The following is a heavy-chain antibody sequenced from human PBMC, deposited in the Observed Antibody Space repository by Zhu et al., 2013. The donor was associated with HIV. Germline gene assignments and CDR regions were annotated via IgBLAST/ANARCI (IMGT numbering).Heavy chain of an antibody. CDR3: ARDEDSSSSGFDF. V-gene: IGHV1-2*02. CDR1: GYTFTGYY. D-gene: IGHD6-6*01. J-gene: IGHJ4*02. Sequence: QVQLVQSGAEVKKPGASVRVSCKGSGYTFTGYYLHWVRQAPGQGLEWMGWINPDNGGTNFAQKFKGRVTVTRDTSVNTAYMELSSLRSDDTAVYYCARDEDSSSSGFDFWGQGTLVTVSS. CDR2: INPDNGGT.